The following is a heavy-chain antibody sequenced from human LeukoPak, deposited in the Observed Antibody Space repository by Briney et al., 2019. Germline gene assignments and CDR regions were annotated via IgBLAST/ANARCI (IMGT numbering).Heavy chain of an antibody. CDR2: IYYSGST. CDR1: GGSFSGYY. Sequence: SETLSLTCAVYGGSFSGYYWSWIRQPPGKGLEWIGYIYYSGSTNYNPSLKSRVTISVDTSKNQFSLKLSSVTAADTAVYYCARESYYYDSYYFDYWGQGTLVTVSS. CDR3: ARESYYYDSYYFDY. J-gene: IGHJ4*02. D-gene: IGHD3-22*01. V-gene: IGHV4-59*01.